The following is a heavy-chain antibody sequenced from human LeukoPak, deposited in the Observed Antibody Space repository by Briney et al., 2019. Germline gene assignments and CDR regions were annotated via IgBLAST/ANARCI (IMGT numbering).Heavy chain of an antibody. D-gene: IGHD3-16*01. CDR2: IIPILGIA. CDR3: ATINDPEGVNYFDY. CDR1: GYTFTSTG. V-gene: IGHV1-69*04. Sequence: GASVKVSCKASGYTFTSTGICWVRQAPGQGLEWMGRIIPILGIANYAQKFQGRVTITADKSTSTAYMELSSLRSEDTAVYYCATINDPEGVNYFDYWGQGTLVTVSS. J-gene: IGHJ4*02.